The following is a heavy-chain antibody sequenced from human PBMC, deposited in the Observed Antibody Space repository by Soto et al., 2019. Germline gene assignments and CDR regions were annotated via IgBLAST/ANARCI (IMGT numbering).Heavy chain of an antibody. CDR1: GFTSSSYG. D-gene: IGHD3-22*01. J-gene: IGHJ3*02. CDR3: ATQTYYYDSNAFDI. Sequence: PGGSLRLSCAASGFTSSSYGMHWVRQAPGKGLEWVAVISYDGSNKYYADSVKGRFTISRDNSKNTLYLQMNSLRAEDTAVYYCATQTYYYDSNAFDIWGQGTMVTVSS. V-gene: IGHV3-30*03. CDR2: ISYDGSNK.